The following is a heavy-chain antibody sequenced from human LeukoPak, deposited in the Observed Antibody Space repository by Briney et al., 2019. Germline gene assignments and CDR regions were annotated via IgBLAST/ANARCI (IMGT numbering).Heavy chain of an antibody. V-gene: IGHV3-23*01. J-gene: IGHJ4*02. CDR3: AKDPYGSSTYYFDY. Sequence: PGGSLRLSCAASGFTFSSYAMSWVRQAPGKGLEWVSAISGSGGSTYYADSVKGRLTISRDNSKNTLYLQMNSLRAEDTAVYYRAKDPYGSSTYYFDYWGQGTLVTVSS. D-gene: IGHD1-26*01. CDR2: ISGSGGST. CDR1: GFTFSSYA.